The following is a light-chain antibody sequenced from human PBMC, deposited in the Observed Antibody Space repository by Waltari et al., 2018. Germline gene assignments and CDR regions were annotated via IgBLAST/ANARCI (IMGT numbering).Light chain of an antibody. CDR2: QDK. CDR1: ALSSQY. Sequence: SFVLTQPPSVSVSPGQTARITCPGEALSSQYCYWYQQRPGQAPLLLIFQDKERPAGIPERFSGSSSGTTVTLTITSVQAEDEADYFCQSADPSIANVVFGGGTKLTVL. J-gene: IGLJ3*02. V-gene: IGLV3-25*03. CDR3: QSADPSIANVV.